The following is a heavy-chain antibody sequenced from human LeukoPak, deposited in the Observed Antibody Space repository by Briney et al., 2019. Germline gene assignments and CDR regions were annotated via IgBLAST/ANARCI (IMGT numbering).Heavy chain of an antibody. V-gene: IGHV3-13*01. CDR1: XXXXXDXD. J-gene: IGHJ4*02. Sequence: GGSLRLSCXAXXXXXXDXDMHSVRQATGKRVEWVSPIGTAGDTYYTGSFKGRFTISRETDKNSLYLQMNRLRAGDRAVYYCARVAKERVGGVYYFDYWGQGTLVSVSS. CDR2: IGTAGDT. CDR3: ARVAKERVGGVYYFDY. D-gene: IGHD1-1*01.